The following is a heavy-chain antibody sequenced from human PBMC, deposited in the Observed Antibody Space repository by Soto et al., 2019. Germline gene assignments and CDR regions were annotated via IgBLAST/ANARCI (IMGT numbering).Heavy chain of an antibody. D-gene: IGHD5-12*01. CDR2: ICYSGST. Sequence: PSETLSLTCTVSGGSVSSDTYYWSWIRQPPGKGLEWIGYICYSGSTNYNPSLKSRVTISVDTSKNQFSLRLSSVTAADTAVYYCARAGGYSGYDSWSWFDPWGQGSLVTVSS. J-gene: IGHJ5*02. CDR1: GGSVSSDTYY. CDR3: ARAGGYSGYDSWSWFDP. V-gene: IGHV4-61*01.